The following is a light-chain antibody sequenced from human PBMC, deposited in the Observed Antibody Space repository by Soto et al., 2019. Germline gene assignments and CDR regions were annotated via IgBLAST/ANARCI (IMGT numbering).Light chain of an antibody. J-gene: IGKJ4*01. V-gene: IGKV1-39*01. CDR3: QQSLSTLLT. Sequence: DIQMTQSPSSLSASVGDRVTITCRASQSISSYLSWYQQLPGKAPKLLIYAASSLQSGVPSTFTGSGSGTDFTLTISSLQPEDVATYYCQQSLSTLLTFGGGTKVEIK. CDR1: QSISSY. CDR2: AAS.